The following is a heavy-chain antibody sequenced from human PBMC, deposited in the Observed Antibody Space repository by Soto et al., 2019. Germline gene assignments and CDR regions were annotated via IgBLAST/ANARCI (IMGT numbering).Heavy chain of an antibody. Sequence: PGGSLRLSCAASGFTFSSYGMHWVRQAPGKGLEWVAVISYDGSNKYYADSVKGRFTISRDNSKNTLYLQMNSLRAEDTAVYYCAKDPLAYYYDSSGYPDVWGQGTLVTVSS. CDR1: GFTFSSYG. CDR3: AKDPLAYYYDSSGYPDV. J-gene: IGHJ4*02. CDR2: ISYDGSNK. D-gene: IGHD3-22*01. V-gene: IGHV3-30*18.